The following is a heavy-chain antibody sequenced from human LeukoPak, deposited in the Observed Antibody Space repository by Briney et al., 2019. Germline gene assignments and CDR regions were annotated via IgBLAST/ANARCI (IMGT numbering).Heavy chain of an antibody. Sequence: GESLKISCKGSGYSFTSYWIDWVRQMPGKGLEWMGIIYPGDSDTRYSPSFQGQVTISADKSISTAYLQWSSLKASDTAMYYCASGRYSSGWYPHVYYYYGMDVWGQGTTVTVSS. V-gene: IGHV5-51*01. D-gene: IGHD6-19*01. CDR1: GYSFTSYW. J-gene: IGHJ6*02. CDR2: IYPGDSDT. CDR3: ASGRYSSGWYPHVYYYYGMDV.